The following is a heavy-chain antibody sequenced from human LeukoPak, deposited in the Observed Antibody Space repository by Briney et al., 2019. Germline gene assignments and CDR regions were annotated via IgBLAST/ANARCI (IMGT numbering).Heavy chain of an antibody. CDR3: ARDLCSSTSCYEGFDP. V-gene: IGHV1-69*13. Sequence: ASVKVSCKASGGAFSSYTISWVRQGPGQGVWWMGGIIPIFGTANYAQKFQGRVTITADESTSTAYMELSSLRSEDTAVYYCARDLCSSTSCYEGFDPWGQGTLVTVSS. CDR1: GGAFSSYT. D-gene: IGHD2-2*01. J-gene: IGHJ5*02. CDR2: IIPIFGTA.